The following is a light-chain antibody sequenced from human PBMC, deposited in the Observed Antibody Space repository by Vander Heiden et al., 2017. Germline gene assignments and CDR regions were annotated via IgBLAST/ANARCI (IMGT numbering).Light chain of an antibody. J-gene: IGKJ1*01. CDR1: QSISSY. V-gene: IGKV1-39*01. Sequence: DRKIAQSPSSRSASVGDRVTITCRASQSISSYLNWYQQKPGKAPKLLIYAASSLQRGDPARCSGSGTGTELCLTPSKLQNVADATEQCNERHTTSRTFGQGTKVEIK. CDR3: NERHTTSRT. CDR2: AAS.